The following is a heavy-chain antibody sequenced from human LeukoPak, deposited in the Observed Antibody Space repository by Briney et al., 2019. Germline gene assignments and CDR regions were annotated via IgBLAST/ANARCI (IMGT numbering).Heavy chain of an antibody. CDR2: INHSGST. V-gene: IGHV4-34*01. CDR1: GGSFSGYY. D-gene: IGHD2-15*01. Sequence: SETLSLTCAVYGGSFSGYYWSWLRQPPGKGLEWIGEINHSGSTNYNPSLKSRVTISVDTSKNQFSLKLSSVTAADTAVYYCARDGYCSGGSCSSSSYYYYMDVRGKGTTVTVSS. J-gene: IGHJ6*03. CDR3: ARDGYCSGGSCSSSSYYYYMDV.